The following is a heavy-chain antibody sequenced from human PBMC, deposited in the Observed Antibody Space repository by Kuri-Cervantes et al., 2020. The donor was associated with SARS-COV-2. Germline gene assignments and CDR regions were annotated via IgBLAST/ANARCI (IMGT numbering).Heavy chain of an antibody. J-gene: IGHJ5*02. V-gene: IGHV4-34*01. CDR2: INDSGAT. CDR3: ARPLYSASYGT. Sequence: SETLSLTCAVYGGSFSGYQWSWIRQTPGMGLEWIGQINDSGATKYNPSLKSRVIVSMDKSKNQFSLKLSSVTAADTAVYYCARPLYSASYGTWGQGTLVTVSS. D-gene: IGHD1-26*01. CDR1: GGSFSGYQ.